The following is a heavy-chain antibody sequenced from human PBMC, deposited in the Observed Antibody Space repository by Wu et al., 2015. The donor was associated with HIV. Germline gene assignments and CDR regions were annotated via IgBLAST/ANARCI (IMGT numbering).Heavy chain of an antibody. CDR1: GGTFKTYA. J-gene: IGHJ6*02. CDR3: ARVRVWFGELVRNDYYYYGMDV. Sequence: QVQLVQSGPEVKKPGSSVRVSCKASGGTFKTYAISWVRQAPGQGLEWMGRIIPMYGTTDYAQKFQGRFTITADESTSTAYMDLSSLRSEDTAVYYCARVRVWFGELVRNDYYYYGMDVWGQGTTVTVSS. CDR2: IIPMYGTT. D-gene: IGHD3-10*01. V-gene: IGHV1-69*15.